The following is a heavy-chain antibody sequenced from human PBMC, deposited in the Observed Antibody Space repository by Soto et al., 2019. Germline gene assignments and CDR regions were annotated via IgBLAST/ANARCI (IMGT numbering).Heavy chain of an antibody. D-gene: IGHD1-26*01. V-gene: IGHV4-39*01. J-gene: IGHJ4*02. Sequence: PSETLSLTCTVSGGSISSSSYYWGWIRQPPGKGLEWIGSIYYSGSTYYNPSLKSRVTISVDTSKNQFSLKLSSVTAADTAVYYCAKFLGALYYFDYWGQGNLVTVSS. CDR2: IYYSGST. CDR3: AKFLGALYYFDY. CDR1: GGSISSSSYY.